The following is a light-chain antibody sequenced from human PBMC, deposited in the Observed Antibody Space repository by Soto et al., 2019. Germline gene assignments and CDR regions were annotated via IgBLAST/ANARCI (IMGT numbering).Light chain of an antibody. CDR1: SSNIGAGYD. V-gene: IGLV1-40*01. CDR3: LSYDSRLTGYV. J-gene: IGLJ1*01. CDR2: GNT. Sequence: QSVLTQPPSVSGAPGQMVTISCTGSSSNIGAGYDVHWYQQLPGTAPKILIYGNTNRPSGVPDRFSGSRSGTSASLDITGLQAEDEADYYCLSYDSRLTGYVFGTGTKVTVL.